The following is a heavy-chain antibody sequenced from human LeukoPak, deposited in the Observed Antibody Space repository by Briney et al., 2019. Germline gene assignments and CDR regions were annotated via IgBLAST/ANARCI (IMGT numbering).Heavy chain of an antibody. CDR1: GFTFSSFG. CDR2: ISSSSSYI. V-gene: IGHV3-21*04. J-gene: IGHJ6*03. D-gene: IGHD2-2*01. Sequence: GGSLRLSCAASGFTFSSFGMNWVRQAPGKGLEWVASISSSSSYIYYADSLKGRFTISRDNAKNSLYLQMNSLRAEDTALYYCARELEGTSLATYYYYYYMDVWGKGTTVTVSS. CDR3: ARELEGTSLATYYYYYYMDV.